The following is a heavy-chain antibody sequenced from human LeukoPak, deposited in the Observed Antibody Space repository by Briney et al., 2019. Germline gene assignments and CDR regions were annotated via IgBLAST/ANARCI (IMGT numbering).Heavy chain of an antibody. Sequence: ASVKVSCKASGYTFTGYYLLWVRQAPGQGPEWMGWINPNSGGTNYAQKFLGRVTMTRDTSIDTAYMELSRLRSDDTAVYYCARDTGQQLARDNTLDPWGQGTLVTVSS. D-gene: IGHD6-13*01. CDR3: ARDTGQQLARDNTLDP. J-gene: IGHJ5*02. CDR1: GYTFTGYY. CDR2: INPNSGGT. V-gene: IGHV1-2*02.